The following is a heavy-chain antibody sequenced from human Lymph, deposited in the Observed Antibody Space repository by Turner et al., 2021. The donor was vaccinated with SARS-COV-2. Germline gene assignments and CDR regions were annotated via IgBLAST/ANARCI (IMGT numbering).Heavy chain of an antibody. CDR1: GFTFSSYG. D-gene: IGHD3-3*01. CDR2: ISYDGSNT. V-gene: IGHV3-30*18. Sequence: QVQLVESGGGVVQPGRSLRLSCAASGFTFSSYGMHWVRQAPGKGLEWVAVISYDGSNTYYADSVKGRFTISRDNTKKTLYLQMNSLRAEDTAVYYCAKVRSIFGVVIGGMDVWGQGTTVTVSS. CDR3: AKVRSIFGVVIGGMDV. J-gene: IGHJ6*02.